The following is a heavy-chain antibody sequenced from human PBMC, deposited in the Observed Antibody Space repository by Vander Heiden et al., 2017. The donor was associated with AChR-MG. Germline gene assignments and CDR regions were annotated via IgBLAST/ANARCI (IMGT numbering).Heavy chain of an antibody. Sequence: EVQLVESGGGLVKPGGSLRLSCAASGFTFSSYSMNWVRQAPGKGLEWVSSISSSSSYIYYADSVKGRFTISRDNAKNSLYLQMNSLRAEDTAVYYCARDNYRGIASDAFDIWGQGTMVTVSS. CDR2: ISSSSSYI. CDR1: GFTFSSYS. CDR3: ARDNYRGIASDAFDI. J-gene: IGHJ3*02. D-gene: IGHD6-13*01. V-gene: IGHV3-21*01.